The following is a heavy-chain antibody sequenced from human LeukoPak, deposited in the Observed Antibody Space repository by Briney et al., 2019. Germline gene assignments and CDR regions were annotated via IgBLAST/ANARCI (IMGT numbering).Heavy chain of an antibody. D-gene: IGHD1-26*01. Sequence: PSETLSLTCAVYGGSFSGYYWSWIRQPPGKGLEWIGEINHSGSTNYNPSLKSRVTISVDTSKNQFSLKLSSVTAADTAVYYCARCSLVGATVPFDYWGQGTLVTVSS. CDR3: ARCSLVGATVPFDY. CDR2: INHSGST. V-gene: IGHV4-34*01. J-gene: IGHJ4*02. CDR1: GGSFSGYY.